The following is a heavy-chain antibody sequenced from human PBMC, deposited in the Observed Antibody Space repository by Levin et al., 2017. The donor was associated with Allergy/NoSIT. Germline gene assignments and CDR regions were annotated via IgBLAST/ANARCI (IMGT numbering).Heavy chain of an antibody. Sequence: GGSLRLSCAASGFSFNNYKMHWVRQAPGKGLQWVAFISYDGYKKHYADSVKGRFTISRDTSRKTLDLQMNSLKPEDAGIYYCASDQQGGGYDLVDSYFDSWGQGTLVTVSS. CDR1: GFSFNNYK. CDR2: ISYDGYKK. CDR3: ASDQQGGGYDLVDSYFDS. D-gene: IGHD5-12*01. V-gene: IGHV3-30-3*01. J-gene: IGHJ4*02.